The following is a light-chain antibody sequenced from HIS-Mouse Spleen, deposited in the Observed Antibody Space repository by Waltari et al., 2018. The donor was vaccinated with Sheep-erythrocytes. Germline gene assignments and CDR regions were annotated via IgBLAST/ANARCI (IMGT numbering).Light chain of an antibody. CDR2: EVS. V-gene: IGLV2-8*01. CDR1: SSDVGGYNY. CDR3: SSYAGSNNWV. Sequence: QSALTQPPSASGSPGQSVTISCTGTSSDVGGYNYVSWYQQHPGKAAKLMIYEVSKRPSGVPVRFPGSKSGNTASLTVSGLQAEDEADYYCSSYAGSNNWVFGGGTKLTVL. J-gene: IGLJ3*02.